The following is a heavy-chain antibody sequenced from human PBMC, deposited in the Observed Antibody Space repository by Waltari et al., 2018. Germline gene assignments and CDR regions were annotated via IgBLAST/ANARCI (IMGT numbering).Heavy chain of an antibody. CDR2: IIPIFWTA. CDR3: ARAISGGSPYGMDV. CDR1: GGTFSSYA. D-gene: IGHD2-15*01. V-gene: IGHV1-69*01. Sequence: QVQLVQSGAEVKKPGSSVKVSCKASGGTFSSYAISWVRQAPGQGLEWMGGIIPIFWTANNAQKVQGRVKITADESRSTAYMELSSLRAEDTAVYYCARAISGGSPYGMDVWGQGTTVTVSS. J-gene: IGHJ6*02.